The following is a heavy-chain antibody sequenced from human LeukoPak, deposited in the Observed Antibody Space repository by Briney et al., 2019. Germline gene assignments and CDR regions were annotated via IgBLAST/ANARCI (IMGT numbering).Heavy chain of an antibody. CDR1: GFTFSSFA. CDR3: TKDPNGDYVGAFDP. J-gene: IGHJ5*02. D-gene: IGHD4-17*01. V-gene: IGHV3-23*01. Sequence: PGGSLRLSCAASGFTFSSFAMTWVRQAPGKGLAWVSSITGTHYTTYNTDSVKGRFTISRDNSKNTLYLQMNSLRADDTAVYYCTKDPNGDYVGAFDPWGQGTLVTVSS. CDR2: ITGTHYTT.